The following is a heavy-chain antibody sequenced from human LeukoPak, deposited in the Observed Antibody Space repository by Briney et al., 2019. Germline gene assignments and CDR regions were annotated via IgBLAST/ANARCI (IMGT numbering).Heavy chain of an antibody. Sequence: GGSLRLSCAASGCTFSSYAMHWVRQAPGKGLEWVAVISYDGSNKYYADSVKGRFTISRDNSKNTLYLQMNSLRAEDTAVYYCARARSGSYDYWGQGTLVTVSS. CDR1: GCTFSSYA. J-gene: IGHJ4*02. D-gene: IGHD1-26*01. CDR3: ARARSGSYDY. CDR2: ISYDGSNK. V-gene: IGHV3-30*04.